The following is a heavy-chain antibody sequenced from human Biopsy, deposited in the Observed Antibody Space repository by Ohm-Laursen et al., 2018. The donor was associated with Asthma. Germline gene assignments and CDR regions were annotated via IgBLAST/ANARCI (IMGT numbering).Heavy chain of an antibody. D-gene: IGHD6-13*01. J-gene: IGHJ5*02. CDR1: GYTFIGCH. CDR2: INPNSGGT. V-gene: IGHV1-2*06. CDR3: ARGQKSAGDRWFDP. Sequence: ASVKVSCKVSGYTFIGCHIHWMRQAPGQGLEWMGRINPNSGGTNYAQKFQGRVTMTRDTSINTAYMEVSRLRSDDTAVYYCARGQKSAGDRWFDPWGQGTLVTVSS.